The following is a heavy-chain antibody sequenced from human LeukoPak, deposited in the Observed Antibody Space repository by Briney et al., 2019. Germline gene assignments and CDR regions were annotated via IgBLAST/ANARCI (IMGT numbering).Heavy chain of an antibody. V-gene: IGHV3-30*18. Sequence: PGGSLRLSCAASGFTFSSYGMHWVRQAPGKGLEWVAVISYDGSNKYYADSVKGRFTISRDNSKDTLYLQMNSLRAEDTAVYYCAKDLYDSSAPINVYFAYWGQGTLVTVSS. D-gene: IGHD3-22*01. CDR1: GFTFSSYG. CDR3: AKDLYDSSAPINVYFAY. CDR2: ISYDGSNK. J-gene: IGHJ4*02.